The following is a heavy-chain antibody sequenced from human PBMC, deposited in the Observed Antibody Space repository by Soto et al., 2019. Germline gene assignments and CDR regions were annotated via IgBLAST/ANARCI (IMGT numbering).Heavy chain of an antibody. Sequence: QAQLVQSGAEVKKPGASVKVSCRGSGYTFSSYGISWVRQGPVQGLEWMGWISANNGNTKYAQKVQGRVTMTTDTSTNTAYTELRGLRSDDTAVYFCARSTGYISSWFSYNWFDPWGQGTLVTVSS. CDR1: GYTFSSYG. D-gene: IGHD6-13*01. CDR3: ARSTGYISSWFSYNWFDP. J-gene: IGHJ5*02. V-gene: IGHV1-18*01. CDR2: ISANNGNT.